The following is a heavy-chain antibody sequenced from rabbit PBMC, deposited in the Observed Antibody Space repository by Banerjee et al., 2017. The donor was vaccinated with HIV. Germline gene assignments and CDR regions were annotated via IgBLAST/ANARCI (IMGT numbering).Heavy chain of an antibody. J-gene: IGHJ4*01. CDR2: IYTGSGGSA. V-gene: IGHV1S40*01. CDR3: ARSISIGYFNL. CDR1: GFSFSSGYD. Sequence: QSLEESGGGLVKPGASLTLTCTASGFSFSSGYDMCWVRQAPGKGLEWIACIYTGSGGSAYYASWAKGRFTISKTSSTTVTLQMTSLTAADTATYFCARSISIGYFNLWGPGTLVTVS. D-gene: IGHD1-1*01.